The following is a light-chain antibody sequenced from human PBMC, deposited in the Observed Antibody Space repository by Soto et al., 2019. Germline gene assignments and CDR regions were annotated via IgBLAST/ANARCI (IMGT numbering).Light chain of an antibody. V-gene: IGKV3-20*01. Sequence: EIVLTQSPGTLSLSPGERATLSCRASQSLSSSYLAWYQQKPGQAPRLLIYGASSRATGIPDRFSGSGSGTDFTLTISRLEPEDFAVYSCQQYGSSPYTFGQGTTLEIK. CDR2: GAS. CDR1: QSLSSSY. CDR3: QQYGSSPYT. J-gene: IGKJ2*01.